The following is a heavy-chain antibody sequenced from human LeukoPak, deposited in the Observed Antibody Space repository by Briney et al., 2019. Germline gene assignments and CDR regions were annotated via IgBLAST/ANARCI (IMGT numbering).Heavy chain of an antibody. V-gene: IGHV1-18*01. CDR3: ARDIAWNVDY. CDR1: GYTFTRFG. J-gene: IGHJ4*02. CDR2: INAHDGHT. D-gene: IGHD1-1*01. Sequence: ASVTVSCKTSGYTFTRFGISWVRQGPGQGLEWVGWINAHDGHTNYARRLQGRVTITMDTSTSTAYMEVRSLRFDDTAVYYCARDIAWNVDYWAQGTLVTVSS.